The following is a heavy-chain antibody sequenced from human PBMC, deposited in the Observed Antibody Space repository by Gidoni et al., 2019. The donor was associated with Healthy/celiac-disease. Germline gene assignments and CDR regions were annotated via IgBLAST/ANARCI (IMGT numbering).Heavy chain of an antibody. CDR2: IRYDGSNK. Sequence: QVQLVESGGGVVQPGGSLRLSCAASGLTSSSYGMHWVRQAPGKGLEWVAFIRYDGSNKYYADSVKGRFTISRDNSKNTLYLQMNSLRAEDTAVYYCAKVSTDSSSWSNYYFDYWGQGTLVTVSS. V-gene: IGHV3-30*02. J-gene: IGHJ4*02. CDR3: AKVSTDSSSWSNYYFDY. CDR1: GLTSSSYG. D-gene: IGHD6-13*01.